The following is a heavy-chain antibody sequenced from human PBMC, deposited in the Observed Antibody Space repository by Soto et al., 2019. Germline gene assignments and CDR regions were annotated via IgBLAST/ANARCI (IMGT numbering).Heavy chain of an antibody. J-gene: IGHJ1*01. CDR1: GGSISSSTYY. Sequence: PSETLSLTCTVSGGSISSSTYYWGWIRQPPGKGLEWIGSIYYTGSTYYNSSLKSRVTISVDTSKNQFSLKLSSVTAADTAVYYCARPVDTALPQYFPHWGQGTLVTVSS. V-gene: IGHV4-39*01. CDR2: IYYTGST. CDR3: ARPVDTALPQYFPH. D-gene: IGHD5-18*01.